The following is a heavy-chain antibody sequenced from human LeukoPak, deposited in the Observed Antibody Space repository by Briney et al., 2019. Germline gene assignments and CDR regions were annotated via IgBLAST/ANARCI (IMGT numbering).Heavy chain of an antibody. Sequence: SETLSLTCTVSGGSISSYYWSWIRQPPGKGLEWIGYIYYSGSTNYNPSLKSRVTISVDTSKNQFSLKLSSVTAADTAVYYCARSSVGWLQLGRGLSAFDIWGQGTMVTVSS. CDR1: GGSISSYY. J-gene: IGHJ3*02. D-gene: IGHD5-24*01. CDR3: ARSSVGWLQLGRGLSAFDI. V-gene: IGHV4-59*01. CDR2: IYYSGST.